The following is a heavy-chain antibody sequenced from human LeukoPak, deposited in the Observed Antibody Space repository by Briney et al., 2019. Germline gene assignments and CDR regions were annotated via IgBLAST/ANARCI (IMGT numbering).Heavy chain of an antibody. CDR2: ISAYNGNT. Sequence: ASVKVSCKASGYIFNSYGISWVRQAPGQGLEWMGWISAYNGNTKYPQKLQDRVTMTTDTSTSTAYMELRSLRSDDTAVYFCARDSKNYDILSGYWLSLGNDAFDIWGQGTMVTVSS. V-gene: IGHV1-18*01. CDR1: GYIFNSYG. CDR3: ARDSKNYDILSGYWLSLGNDAFDI. J-gene: IGHJ3*02. D-gene: IGHD3-9*01.